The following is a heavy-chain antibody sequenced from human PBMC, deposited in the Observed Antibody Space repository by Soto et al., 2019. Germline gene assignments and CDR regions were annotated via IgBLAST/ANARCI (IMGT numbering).Heavy chain of an antibody. CDR1: GGSFSGYY. D-gene: IGHD3-10*01. V-gene: IGHV4-34*01. Sequence: QVQLQQWGAGLLKPSETLSLTCAVYGGSFSGYYWSWIRQPPGKGLEWIGEINHSGSTNYNPSLKSRATISVDASKNQFSRKLGSVTAADTAVYYCARGLGSGSYGYYDYYMDVWGKGTTVTVSS. CDR2: INHSGST. J-gene: IGHJ6*03. CDR3: ARGLGSGSYGYYDYYMDV.